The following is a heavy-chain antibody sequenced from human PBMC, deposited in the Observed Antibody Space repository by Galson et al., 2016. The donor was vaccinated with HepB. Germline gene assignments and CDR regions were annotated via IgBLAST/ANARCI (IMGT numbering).Heavy chain of an antibody. CDR3: ARGDIVGAIFDY. Sequence: LRLSCAASGFTFSSYGMSWVRQAPGKGLEWVSSISSSSSYIYYADSVKGRFTISRDNAKNSLYLQMNSLRAEDTAVYYCARGDIVGAIFDYWGQGTLVTVSS. D-gene: IGHD1-26*01. V-gene: IGHV3-21*01. J-gene: IGHJ4*02. CDR2: ISSSSSYI. CDR1: GFTFSSYG.